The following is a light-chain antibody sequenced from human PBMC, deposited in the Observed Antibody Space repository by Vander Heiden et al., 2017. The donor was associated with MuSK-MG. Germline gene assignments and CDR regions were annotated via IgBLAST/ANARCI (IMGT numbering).Light chain of an antibody. Sequence: QSVLTQPPSVSAAPGQKVTISCSGSSSNIAKNYVCWYQQLPGTAPKLLIYENDKRRSGITDRFSASKSGTSATLGITGLQTGDEADYYCGTWDSSLRTYVFGTGTKVTVL. CDR2: END. J-gene: IGLJ1*01. CDR1: SSNIAKNY. V-gene: IGLV1-51*02. CDR3: GTWDSSLRTYV.